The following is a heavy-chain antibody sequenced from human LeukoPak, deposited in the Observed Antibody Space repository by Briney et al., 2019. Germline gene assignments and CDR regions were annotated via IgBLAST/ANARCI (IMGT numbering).Heavy chain of an antibody. CDR2: ISGSGGST. Sequence: GGSLRLSCAASGFTFSSYAMSWVRQAPGKGLEWVSAISGSGGSTYYADSVKGRFTISGDNSKNTLYLQMNSLRAEDTAVYYCAKMEDSSGSNDYWGQGTLVTVSS. CDR1: GFTFSSYA. CDR3: AKMEDSSGSNDY. D-gene: IGHD3-22*01. J-gene: IGHJ4*02. V-gene: IGHV3-23*01.